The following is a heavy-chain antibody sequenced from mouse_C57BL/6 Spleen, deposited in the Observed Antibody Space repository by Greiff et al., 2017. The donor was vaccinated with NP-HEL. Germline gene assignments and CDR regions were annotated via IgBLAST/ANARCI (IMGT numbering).Heavy chain of an antibody. CDR1: GYTFTSYD. V-gene: IGHV1-85*01. D-gene: IGHD2-3*01. Sequence: VKLVESGPELVKPGASVKLSCKASGYTFTSYDINWVKQRPGQGLEWIGWLYPRDGSTKYNEKFKGKATLTVDTSSSTAYMELHSLTSEDSAVYFCARAGYYGWYFDVWGTGTTVTVSS. CDR2: LYPRDGST. CDR3: ARAGYYGWYFDV. J-gene: IGHJ1*03.